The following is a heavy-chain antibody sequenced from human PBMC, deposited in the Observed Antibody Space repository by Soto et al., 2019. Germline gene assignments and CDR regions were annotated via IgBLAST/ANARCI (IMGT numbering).Heavy chain of an antibody. CDR1: GFTFSSFW. CDR2: INYDGTTT. V-gene: IGHV3-74*01. CDR3: ARDSVGLSFGE. Sequence: EVQLVESGGGLVQPGGSLRLSCVTSGFTFSSFWMHWVRQVPGKGLVWVSRINYDGTTTNYADSVKGRFTISRDNAKSTLYLEMNSLRDADTAVYHCARDSVGLSFGEGGQGTLVTVSS. D-gene: IGHD3-10*01. J-gene: IGHJ4*02.